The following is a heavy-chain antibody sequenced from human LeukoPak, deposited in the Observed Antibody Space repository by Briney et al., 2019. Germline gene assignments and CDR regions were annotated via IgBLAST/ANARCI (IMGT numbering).Heavy chain of an antibody. CDR2: ISGSGANT. V-gene: IGHV3-23*01. Sequence: PGGSLRLSCAASGFTFSSYGMSWVRQAPGKGLEWISGISGSGANTYYADSVKGRFTISRDNAKNSLYLQMNSLRAEDTALYYCAKDGTYYYDSSGYWGYFDYWGQGTLVTVSS. CDR1: GFTFSSYG. D-gene: IGHD3-22*01. CDR3: AKDGTYYYDSSGYWGYFDY. J-gene: IGHJ4*02.